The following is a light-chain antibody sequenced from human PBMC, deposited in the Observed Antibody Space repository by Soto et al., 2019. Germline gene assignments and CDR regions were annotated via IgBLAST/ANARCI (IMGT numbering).Light chain of an antibody. CDR2: DVS. CDR1: SSDVGNYNY. J-gene: IGLJ2*01. V-gene: IGLV2-11*01. CDR3: CSYAGTYTSVV. Sequence: QSALTQPRSVSGSPGQSVTISCTGTSSDVGNYNYVSWYQQHPGKAPELMIYDVSRRPSGVPDRFSGSKSGNTASLTISGLQAADEADYHCCSYAGTYTSVVFGGGTQLTVL.